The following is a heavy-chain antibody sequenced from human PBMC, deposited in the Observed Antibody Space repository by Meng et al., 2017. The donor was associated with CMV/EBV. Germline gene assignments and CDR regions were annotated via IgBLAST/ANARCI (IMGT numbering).Heavy chain of an antibody. Sequence: SVKVSCKASGGTFSSYTISWVRQAPGQGLEWMGRIIPILGIANYAQKFRGRVTITADKSTSTAYMELSSLRSEDTAVYYCARASGLWSGYYAVEYYYYGMDVWGQGTTVTVSS. CDR1: GGTFSSYT. CDR2: IIPILGIA. J-gene: IGHJ6*02. V-gene: IGHV1-69*02. D-gene: IGHD3-3*01. CDR3: ARASGLWSGYYAVEYYYYGMDV.